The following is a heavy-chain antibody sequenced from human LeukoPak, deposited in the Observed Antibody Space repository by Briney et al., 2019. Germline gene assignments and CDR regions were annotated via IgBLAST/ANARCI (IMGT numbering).Heavy chain of an antibody. CDR2: ISAYNGNT. V-gene: IGHV1-18*01. D-gene: IGHD6-13*01. CDR3: ARGKAAGLLDWFDP. CDR1: GYTFTSYV. Sequence: ASVKVSCKASGYTFTSYVISWVRQAPGQGLEWMGWISAYNGNTNYAQKLQGRVTMTTDTSTSTAYMELRSLRAEDAAFYYCARGKAAGLLDWFDPWGQGTLVTVSS. J-gene: IGHJ5*02.